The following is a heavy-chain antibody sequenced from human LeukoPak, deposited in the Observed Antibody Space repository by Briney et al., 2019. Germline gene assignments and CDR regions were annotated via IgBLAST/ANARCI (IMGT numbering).Heavy chain of an antibody. Sequence: TGGSLRLSCAASGFTFSDSWMSWVRQAPGKGLEWVANIKQDGSEKYYVDSVKGRFTISRDNAKNSLYLQMNSLRAEDTAVYYCARASSWEIYFDYWGQGTLVTVSS. CDR3: ARASSWEIYFDY. J-gene: IGHJ4*02. CDR2: IKQDGSEK. D-gene: IGHD1-26*01. CDR1: GFTFSDSW. V-gene: IGHV3-7*01.